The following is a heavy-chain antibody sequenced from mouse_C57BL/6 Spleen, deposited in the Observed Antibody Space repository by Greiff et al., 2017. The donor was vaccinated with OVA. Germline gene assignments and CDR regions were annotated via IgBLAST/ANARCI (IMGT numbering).Heavy chain of an antibody. D-gene: IGHD1-1*01. Sequence: QVQLQQPGAELVRPGTSVKLSCKASGYTFTSYWMHWVKQRPGQGLEWIGVIDPSDSYTKDNQKFKGKATLTVDTSSSTAYMQLSSLTSEDTAVYYCARSTTVVAKGFAYWGQGTLVTVYA. CDR3: ARSTTVVAKGFAY. V-gene: IGHV1-59*01. CDR1: GYTFTSYW. CDR2: IDPSDSYT. J-gene: IGHJ3*01.